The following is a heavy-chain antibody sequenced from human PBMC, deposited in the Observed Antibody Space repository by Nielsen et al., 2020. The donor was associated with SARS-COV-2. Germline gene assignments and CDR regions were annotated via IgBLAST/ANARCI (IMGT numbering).Heavy chain of an antibody. CDR3: ARGLFAVATTGSYYFDY. J-gene: IGHJ4*02. V-gene: IGHV4-4*02. Sequence: SATLSLTCAVSVGSISSSNWWSWVLQPPGKGLEWIGEIYHSGSTNYNPSLKSRVTISVDKSKNQFSLKLSSVTAADTAVYYCARGLFAVATTGSYYFDYWGQGTLVTVSS. CDR1: VGSISSSNW. D-gene: IGHD5-12*01. CDR2: IYHSGST.